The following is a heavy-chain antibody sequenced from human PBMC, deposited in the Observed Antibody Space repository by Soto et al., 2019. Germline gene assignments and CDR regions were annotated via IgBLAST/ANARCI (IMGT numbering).Heavy chain of an antibody. CDR2: IDLTDSYT. V-gene: IGHV5-10-1*01. J-gene: IGHJ4*02. Sequence: EALTISGDGSGWSLSQYWMTRDRQLHGKGLEWMGRIDLTDSYTSYSPSFQGHVAFSADRSINTTYLQWSSLRASDTAMYYCARHGGAHYLSSGYHYALDYWGQGTPVTVSS. D-gene: IGHD3-22*01. CDR1: GWSLSQYW. CDR3: ARHGGAHYLSSGYHYALDY.